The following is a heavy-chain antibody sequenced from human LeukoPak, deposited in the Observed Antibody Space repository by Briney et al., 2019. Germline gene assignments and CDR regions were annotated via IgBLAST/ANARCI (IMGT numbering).Heavy chain of an antibody. J-gene: IGHJ4*02. D-gene: IGHD2-15*01. Sequence: GGSLRLSCAASGFTFSDYYMSWIRQAPGKGLEWVSYISSSGSTIYYADSVKGRFTISRDNSKNTLYLQMNSLRAEDTAVYYCAKDQGDIVVVVAATRPFDYWGQGTLVTVSS. V-gene: IGHV3-11*01. CDR3: AKDQGDIVVVVAATRPFDY. CDR1: GFTFSDYY. CDR2: ISSSGSTI.